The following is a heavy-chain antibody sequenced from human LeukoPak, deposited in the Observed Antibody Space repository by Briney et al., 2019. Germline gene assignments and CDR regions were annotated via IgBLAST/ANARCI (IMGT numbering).Heavy chain of an antibody. CDR3: ARDLFDY. Sequence: GGSLRLSCAVSGFTITNFWMSWVRQAPGKGLEWVDNIKQDGSGEFYVDSVKGRFTISRDSAKNSLYLHMNSLRHEDTAVYYCARDLFDYWGQGTLVTVSS. CDR2: IKQDGSGE. J-gene: IGHJ4*02. V-gene: IGHV3-7*01. CDR1: GFTITNFW.